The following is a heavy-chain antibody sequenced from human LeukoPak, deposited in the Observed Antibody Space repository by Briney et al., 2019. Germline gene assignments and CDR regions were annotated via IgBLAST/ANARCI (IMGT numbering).Heavy chain of an antibody. CDR2: IYYSGST. J-gene: IGHJ4*02. CDR1: GGPISSSSYY. CDR3: ARHGPVGATGPLSY. Sequence: SETLSLTCTVSGGPISSSSYYWGWIRQPPGKGLEWIGSIYYSGSTYYNPSLKSRVTISVDTSKNQFSLKLSSVTAADTAVYYCARHGPVGATGPLSYWGQGTLVTVSS. D-gene: IGHD1-26*01. V-gene: IGHV4-39*01.